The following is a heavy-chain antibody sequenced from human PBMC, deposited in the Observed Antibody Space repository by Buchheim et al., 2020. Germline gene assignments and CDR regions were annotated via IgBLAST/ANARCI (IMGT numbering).Heavy chain of an antibody. V-gene: IGHV4-59*01. J-gene: IGHJ3*02. CDR3: ARRGRYDDFDI. Sequence: QVQLQESGPGLVKPSETLSLTCTVSGGSINNYYWNWIRQPPGKGLEWIGYIYYSGSTNYNSSLKSRVTISVDTSKNQFSLKLSSVTAADTAVYYCARRGRYDDFDIWGQGT. CDR2: IYYSGST. CDR1: GGSINNYY. D-gene: IGHD3-9*01.